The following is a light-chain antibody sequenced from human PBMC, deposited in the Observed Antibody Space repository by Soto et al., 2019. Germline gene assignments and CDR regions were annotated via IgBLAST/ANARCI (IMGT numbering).Light chain of an antibody. J-gene: IGKJ2*01. CDR1: QSVSSSY. V-gene: IGKV3-20*01. Sequence: EIVLTQSPGTLSLSPGERATLSCRASQSVSSSYLAWYQQKPGQAPRLLIYVASSRATGTPDRFSGSGSGTDFALTISRLEPEDFAVYYCQQYGSSSYTFGRGTKLEIK. CDR3: QQYGSSSYT. CDR2: VAS.